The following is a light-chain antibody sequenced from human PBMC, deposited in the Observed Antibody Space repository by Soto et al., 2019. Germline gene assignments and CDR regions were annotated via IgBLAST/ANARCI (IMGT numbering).Light chain of an antibody. CDR3: QQYGSSSWT. CDR1: QSVSSSY. J-gene: IGKJ1*01. Sequence: EIVLTQSPGTLSLSPGERATLSCRASQSVSSSYLAWYQQKPGQAPRLLIYGTSSRATAIPDRFSGSGSWTDFTVTISRLEPEDFAVYYCQQYGSSSWTFGQGTKVEIK. V-gene: IGKV3-20*01. CDR2: GTS.